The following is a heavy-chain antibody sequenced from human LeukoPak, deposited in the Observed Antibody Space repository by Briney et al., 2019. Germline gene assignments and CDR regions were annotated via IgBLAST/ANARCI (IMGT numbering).Heavy chain of an antibody. Sequence: SETLSLTCTISGASNIAYYWSWIRQSPGQGLEWIGYVYYSGSTNYNPSLESRVAISIDTSKNQFSLNLTSVSAADTAVYYCARDSGWTQRDQDYWGQGTLVTVSS. D-gene: IGHD6-19*01. J-gene: IGHJ4*02. CDR3: ARDSGWTQRDQDY. V-gene: IGHV4-59*01. CDR1: GASNIAYY. CDR2: VYYSGST.